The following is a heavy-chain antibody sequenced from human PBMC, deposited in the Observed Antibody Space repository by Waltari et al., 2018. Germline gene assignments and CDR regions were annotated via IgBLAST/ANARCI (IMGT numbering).Heavy chain of an antibody. D-gene: IGHD3-3*01. CDR1: GDSISGSRNY. CDR2: IYYSGTP. J-gene: IGHJ4*02. CDR3: ARQLRFVDWIPRYFDS. V-gene: IGHV4-39*01. Sequence: QMELQESGPRLVKPSETLSLTCNVSGDSISGSRNYWAWLRQPPGKNLQWIGVIYYSGTPYYTPSRKGRFAISVDTSRNQFSLNLNSVTAADTGIYYCARQLRFVDWIPRYFDSWGRGTLATVSS.